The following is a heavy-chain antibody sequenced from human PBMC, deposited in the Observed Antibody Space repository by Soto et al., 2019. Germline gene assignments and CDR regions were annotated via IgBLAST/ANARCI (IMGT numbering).Heavy chain of an antibody. CDR1: CGSISSYY. V-gene: IGHV4-59*01. CDR3: ARGDTIFGVTLGGMDV. Sequence: PSETLSLTCTVSCGSISSYYWSWIRQPPGKGLEWIGYIYYSGSTNYNPSLKSRVTISVDTSKNQFSLKLSSVTAADTAVYYCARGDTIFGVTLGGMDVWGQGTTVTVSS. D-gene: IGHD3-3*01. CDR2: IYYSGST. J-gene: IGHJ6*02.